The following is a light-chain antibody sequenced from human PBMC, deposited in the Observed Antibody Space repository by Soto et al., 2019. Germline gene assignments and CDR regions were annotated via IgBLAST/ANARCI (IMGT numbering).Light chain of an antibody. CDR2: GAS. Sequence: EIVLTQSPGTLSLSPGERDTLSCRASQSVSSSFLAWYQQKPGQAPRLLIYGASSRATGIPDRFSGSGSGTDFTLTISRLEPEDCAVYYCQQYDSSPWTFGQGTKVEIK. CDR1: QSVSSSF. V-gene: IGKV3-20*01. CDR3: QQYDSSPWT. J-gene: IGKJ1*01.